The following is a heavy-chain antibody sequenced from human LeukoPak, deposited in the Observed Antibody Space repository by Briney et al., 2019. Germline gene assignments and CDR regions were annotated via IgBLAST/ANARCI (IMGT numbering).Heavy chain of an antibody. D-gene: IGHD3-9*01. Sequence: GGSLRLSCAASGFTFSSYWMHWVRQAPGKGLVWVSRINSDGSSTSYADSVKGRFTISRDNVKNTLYLQMNSLRAEDTAVYCCARGKSGYDILTGYPNDAFDIWGQGTMVTVSS. V-gene: IGHV3-74*01. CDR2: INSDGSST. CDR1: GFTFSSYW. CDR3: ARGKSGYDILTGYPNDAFDI. J-gene: IGHJ3*02.